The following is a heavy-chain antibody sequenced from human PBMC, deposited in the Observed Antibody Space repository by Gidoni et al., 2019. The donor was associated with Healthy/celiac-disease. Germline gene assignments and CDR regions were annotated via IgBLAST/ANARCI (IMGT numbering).Heavy chain of an antibody. V-gene: IGHV3-30*18. CDR1: GFPFSSYG. J-gene: IGHJ6*02. CDR2: ISYDGSNK. Sequence: QVQLVESGGGVVQPGRSLRLSCAASGFPFSSYGMHCVRQAPGKGLEWGAVISYDGSNKYYADSVKGRFTISRDNSKNTLYLQMNSLRAEDTAVYYCAKIGYDFWSGYPTDPNYYYYYGMDVWGQGTTVTVSS. D-gene: IGHD3-3*01. CDR3: AKIGYDFWSGYPTDPNYYYYYGMDV.